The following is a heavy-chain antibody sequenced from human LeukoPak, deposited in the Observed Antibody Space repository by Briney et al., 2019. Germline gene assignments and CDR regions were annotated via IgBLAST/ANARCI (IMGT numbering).Heavy chain of an antibody. D-gene: IGHD6-13*01. CDR2: MNPNSGNT. V-gene: IGHV1-8*01. CDR3: ARGTAAAHGDY. Sequence: ASVKVSCKASGYTFTRYDMNWVRQATGQGREWMGWMNPNSGNTRYAREFQGRVTMPRNTSISTAYMEVSSLRSEDTAVYYCARGTAAAHGDYWGQGTLVTVSS. J-gene: IGHJ4*02. CDR1: GYTFTRYD.